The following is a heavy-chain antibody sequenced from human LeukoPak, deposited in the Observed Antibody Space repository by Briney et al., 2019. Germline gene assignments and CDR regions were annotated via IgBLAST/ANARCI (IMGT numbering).Heavy chain of an antibody. CDR2: IYYSGST. V-gene: IGHV4-31*03. Sequence: PSQTLSLTCTVSGGSISSGGYYWSWIRQHPGKGLEWIGYIYYSGSTYYNPSLKSRVTISVDTSKNQFSLKLSSVTAADTAVYYCARGGVLWLGESPAGRFDPGAQGTLVTVSS. D-gene: IGHD3-10*01. CDR1: GGSISSGGYY. J-gene: IGHJ5*02. CDR3: ARGGVLWLGESPAGRFDP.